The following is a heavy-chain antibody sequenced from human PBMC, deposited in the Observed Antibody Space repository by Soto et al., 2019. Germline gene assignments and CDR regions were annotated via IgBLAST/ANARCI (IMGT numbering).Heavy chain of an antibody. V-gene: IGHV4-31*03. CDR2: IYYSGST. Sequence: SETLSLTCTVSGGSISSGGYYWSWIRQHPGKGLEWIGYIYYSGSTYYNPSLKSRVTISVDTSKNQFSLKLSSVTAADTAVYYCARDVWFGEKGGYYYYGMDVWGQGTTVTVPS. D-gene: IGHD3-10*01. CDR1: GGSISSGGYY. CDR3: ARDVWFGEKGGYYYYGMDV. J-gene: IGHJ6*02.